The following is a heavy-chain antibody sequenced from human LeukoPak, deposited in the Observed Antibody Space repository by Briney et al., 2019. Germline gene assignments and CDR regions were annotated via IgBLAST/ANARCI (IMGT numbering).Heavy chain of an antibody. CDR2: IKQDGSEK. CDR3: ARDVVYGGYDY. D-gene: IGHD4-17*01. CDR1: GFTVSSNY. J-gene: IGHJ4*02. V-gene: IGHV3-7*01. Sequence: GGSLRLSCAAFGFTVSSNYMSWVRQAPGKGLEWVANIKQDGSEKYYVDSAKGRFTISRDNAKNSLYLQMNSLRAEDTAVYYCARDVVYGGYDYWGQGTLVTVSS.